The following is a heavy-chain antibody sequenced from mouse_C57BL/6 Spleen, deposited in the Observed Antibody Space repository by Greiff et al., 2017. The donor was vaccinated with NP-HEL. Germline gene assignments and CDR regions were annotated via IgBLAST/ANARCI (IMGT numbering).Heavy chain of an antibody. CDR3: AREDGKGWYFDV. CDR2: ISSGSSTI. V-gene: IGHV5-17*01. D-gene: IGHD2-1*01. Sequence: EVKLMESGGGLVKPGGSLKLSCAASGFTFSDYGMHWVRQAPEKGLEWVAYISSGSSTIYYADTVKGRFTISRDNAKNTLFLQMTSLRSEDTAMYYCAREDGKGWYFDVWGTGTTVTVSS. J-gene: IGHJ1*03. CDR1: GFTFSDYG.